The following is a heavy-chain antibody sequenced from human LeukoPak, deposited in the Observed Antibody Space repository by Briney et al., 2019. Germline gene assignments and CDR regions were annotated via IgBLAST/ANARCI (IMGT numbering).Heavy chain of an antibody. CDR2: ISSTGSNT. D-gene: IGHD2-21*02. CDR3: AKGGDSYGSHYQMDV. J-gene: IGHJ6*03. CDR1: GFTFNNFA. V-gene: IGHV3-23*01. Sequence: PGGSLRLSCAASGFTFNNFAMTGVRQTPGKGLEWITAISSTGSNTYYADSVKGRFTISRDNSRNTLSMQLNSLRVEDSGIYYCAKGGDSYGSHYQMDVWGKGTTVTVSS.